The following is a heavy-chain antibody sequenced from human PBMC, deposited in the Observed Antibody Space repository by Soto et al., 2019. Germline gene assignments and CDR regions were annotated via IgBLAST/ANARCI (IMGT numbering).Heavy chain of an antibody. CDR2: IIPILGIA. D-gene: IGHD2-2*02. J-gene: IGHJ6*02. CDR1: GGTFSSYT. V-gene: IGHV1-69*02. CDR3: MCYMEQPGGYGMDV. Sequence: QVQLVQSGAEVKKPGSSVKVSCKASGGTFSSYTISWVRQAPGQGLEWMGRIIPILGIANYAQKFQGRVTITADKSTSTAYMELSSLRSEDTAVYYCMCYMEQPGGYGMDVWGQGTKVTVSS.